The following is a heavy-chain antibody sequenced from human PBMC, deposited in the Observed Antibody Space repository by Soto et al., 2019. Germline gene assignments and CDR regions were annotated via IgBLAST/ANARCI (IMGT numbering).Heavy chain of an antibody. CDR2: IYFDGITT. Sequence: VGFLRLSCTASGFTFNTHWMHWVRQAPGKGLVWVSRIYFDGITTNYADSVKGRLTVSRDNAKNTVYLHVNTLRDEDTAVYYCARGGAMGVDYWGQGILVTVSS. V-gene: IGHV3-74*01. CDR3: ARGGAMGVDY. CDR1: GFTFNTHW. J-gene: IGHJ4*02. D-gene: IGHD1-26*01.